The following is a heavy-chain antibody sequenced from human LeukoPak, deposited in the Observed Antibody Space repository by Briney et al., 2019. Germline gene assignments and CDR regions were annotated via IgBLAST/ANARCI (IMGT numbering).Heavy chain of an antibody. CDR2: INPNSGGT. D-gene: IGHD1-20*01. V-gene: IGHV1-2*02. CDR1: GYTFTDYY. J-gene: IGHJ5*02. Sequence: ASVKVSCKASGYTFTDYYMHWVRQAPGQGLEWMGWINPNSGGTNYAQKFQGRVTMTRDTSISTAYMELRRLRSDDTAVYYCAREGPTYNWKRDWFDPWGQGTLVTVSS. CDR3: AREGPTYNWKRDWFDP.